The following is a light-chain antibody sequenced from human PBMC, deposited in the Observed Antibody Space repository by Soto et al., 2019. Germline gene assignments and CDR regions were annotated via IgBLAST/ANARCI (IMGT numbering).Light chain of an antibody. Sequence: EIVLTQSPGTLSLSPGERATLSCRASQSVSSSYLAWYQQKPGQAPRLLIYGASSRATGIPDRFSGSGSGTDFTLTISRLEPEDFAVYYCQQYSSTSLTFGAGTKVEIK. CDR1: QSVSSSY. J-gene: IGKJ4*01. CDR2: GAS. V-gene: IGKV3-20*01. CDR3: QQYSSTSLT.